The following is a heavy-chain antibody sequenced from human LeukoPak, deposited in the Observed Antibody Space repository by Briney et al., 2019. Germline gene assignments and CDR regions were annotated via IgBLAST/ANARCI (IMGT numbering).Heavy chain of an antibody. V-gene: IGHV1-18*01. Sequence: ASVTVSCKASGYTFTSYGISWVRQAPGQGLEWMGWISAYNGNTNYAQKLQGRVTMTTDTSTSKAYMELRSLTSNDTAGYYCPEDGGGAFDIWGQGTMVTVSS. J-gene: IGHJ3*02. D-gene: IGHD3-16*01. CDR2: ISAYNGNT. CDR3: PEDGGGAFDI. CDR1: GYTFTSYG.